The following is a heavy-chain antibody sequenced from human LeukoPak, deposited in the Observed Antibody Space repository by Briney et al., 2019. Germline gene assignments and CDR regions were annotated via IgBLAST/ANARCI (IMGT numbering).Heavy chain of an antibody. CDR2: ISYDGSNK. D-gene: IGHD3-10*01. CDR3: ARANYGSGYVFDY. J-gene: IGHJ4*02. CDR1: GFTFSSYG. Sequence: GGSLRLSCAASGFTFSSYGMHWVRQAPGKGLEWVAVISYDGSNKYYADSVEGRFTISRDNSKNTLYLQMNSLRAEDTAVYYCARANYGSGYVFDYWGQGTLVTVSS. V-gene: IGHV3-30*03.